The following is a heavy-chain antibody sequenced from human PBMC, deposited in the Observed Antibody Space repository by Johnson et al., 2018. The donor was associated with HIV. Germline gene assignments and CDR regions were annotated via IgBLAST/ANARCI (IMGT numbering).Heavy chain of an antibody. CDR2: IKTKTDGGTT. J-gene: IGHJ3*02. D-gene: IGHD6-19*01. CDR1: GFTFTNAW. CDR3: TTARNRLWSSSGWTGFWAFDI. Sequence: VQLVESGGGLVKPGGSLRLSCAASGFTFTNAWMSWVRQAPGKGLEWVGRIKTKTDGGTTDYAAPVKGRFNISRDDSKKTLYLQMNSVKTEDTAVYYCTTARNRLWSSSGWTGFWAFDIWGQGTMVTVSS. V-gene: IGHV3-15*05.